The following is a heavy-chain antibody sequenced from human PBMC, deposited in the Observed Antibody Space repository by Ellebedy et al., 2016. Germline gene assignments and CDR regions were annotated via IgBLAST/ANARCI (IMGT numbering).Heavy chain of an antibody. CDR1: GFAYNNFP. CDR3: ARDYPNWANDY. D-gene: IGHD7-27*01. V-gene: IGHV3-48*04. Sequence: GESLKISXEALGFAYNNFPFNWVRQAPGKGLEWVSYISGRSDALYYADSVKGRFTISRDDAKNSIYLQMNSLRADDTAMYFCARDYPNWANDYWGQGVQVTVSS. CDR2: ISGRSDAL. J-gene: IGHJ4*02.